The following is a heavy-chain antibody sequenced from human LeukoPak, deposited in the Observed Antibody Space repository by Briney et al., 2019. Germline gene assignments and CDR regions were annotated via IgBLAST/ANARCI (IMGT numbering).Heavy chain of an antibody. CDR1: GFTFSSYW. CDR3: ARDTSSIVGPRFDY. D-gene: IGHD1-26*01. V-gene: IGHV3-7*01. CDR2: IKQDGSET. Sequence: GGSLILSCAASGFTFSSYWMSWVRQAPGKGLEWVAIIKQDGSETYYLDSVKGRFTISRDNAENSLYLQMNSLRAEDTAVYYCARDTSSIVGPRFDYWGQGTLVTVSS. J-gene: IGHJ4*02.